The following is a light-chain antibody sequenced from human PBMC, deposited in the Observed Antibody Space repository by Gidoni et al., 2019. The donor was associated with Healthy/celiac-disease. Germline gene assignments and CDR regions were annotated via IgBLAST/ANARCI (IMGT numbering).Light chain of an antibody. CDR1: QSISTY. Sequence: DIQMTQSPSSLSASVGDRFTITCRASQSISTYLNWYQQKPGKDPKLLIYAASSLQSGVPSRFSGSGSGTDVTLTIRSLQAEDFANYYWQQSYSTPLTFGGGTKVEIK. V-gene: IGKV1-39*01. J-gene: IGKJ4*01. CDR3: QQSYSTPLT. CDR2: AAS.